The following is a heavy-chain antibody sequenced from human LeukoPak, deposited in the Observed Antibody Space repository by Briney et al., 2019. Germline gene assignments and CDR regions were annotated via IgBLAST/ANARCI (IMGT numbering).Heavy chain of an antibody. CDR2: ISDSGGNT. CDR3: AKVWFGEKTFDY. V-gene: IGHV3-23*01. J-gene: IGHJ4*02. D-gene: IGHD3-10*01. Sequence: GGSLRLSCAASGFTLSSYAMGWVRQTPGKGLEWVSMISDSGGNTFYADSVKGRFTVSRDNSKNSVYLQMNSPRAEDTAVYFCAKVWFGEKTFDYWGQGTLVTVSS. CDR1: GFTLSSYA.